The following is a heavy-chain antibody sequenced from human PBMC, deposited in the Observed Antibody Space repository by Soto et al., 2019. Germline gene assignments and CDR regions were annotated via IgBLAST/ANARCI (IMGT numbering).Heavy chain of an antibody. CDR2: ISAYNGNT. CDR1: GYTFTSYG. D-gene: IGHD6-19*01. Sequence: GASVKVSCKASGYTFTSYGISWVRQAPGQGLEWMGWISAYNGNTNYAQKLQGRVTMTTDTSTSTAYMELRSLRSDDTAVYYCARAGVGSIAVAGTNPIDYWGQGPLVTVST. CDR3: ARAGVGSIAVAGTNPIDY. J-gene: IGHJ4*02. V-gene: IGHV1-18*01.